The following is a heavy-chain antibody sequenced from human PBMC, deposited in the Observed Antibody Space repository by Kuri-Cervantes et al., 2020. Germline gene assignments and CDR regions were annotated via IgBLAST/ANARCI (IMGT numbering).Heavy chain of an antibody. CDR2: ISWNSGSI. CDR3: ARDRNTIFGVPDRYFDY. D-gene: IGHD3-3*01. Sequence: LSLTCAASGFTFDDYAMHWVRQAPGKGLEWVSGISWNSGSIGYADSVKGRFTISRDNAKNSLYLQMNSLGAEDTAVYYCARDRNTIFGVPDRYFDYWGQGTLVTVSS. J-gene: IGHJ4*02. V-gene: IGHV3-9*01. CDR1: GFTFDDYA.